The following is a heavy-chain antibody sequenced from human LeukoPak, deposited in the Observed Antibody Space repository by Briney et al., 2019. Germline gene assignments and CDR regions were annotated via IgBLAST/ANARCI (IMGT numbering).Heavy chain of an antibody. CDR3: ARAPSPPDPHRDKCSGCTPMDV. D-gene: IGHD6-19*01. Sequence: ASVKVSCKASGYTFTSYDINWVRQATGQGLEWMGWMNPNSGNTGYAQKFQGRVTMTRNTSISTAYMELSSLRSEDTAVYYCARAPSPPDPHRDKCSGCTPMDVWGQGTTVTVS. CDR2: MNPNSGNT. V-gene: IGHV1-8*01. J-gene: IGHJ6*02. CDR1: GYTFTSYD.